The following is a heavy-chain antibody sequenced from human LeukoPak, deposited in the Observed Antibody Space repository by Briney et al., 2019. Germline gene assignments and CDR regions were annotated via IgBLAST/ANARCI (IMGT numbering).Heavy chain of an antibody. J-gene: IGHJ6*03. V-gene: IGHV4-61*02. Sequence: PSETLSLTCTVSGGSISSGSYYWSWIRQPAGKGLEWIGRIYTSGSTNYNPSLKSRVTISVDTSKNQFSLKLSSVTAADTAVYYCARHFGHGGYNYYYYMDVWGKGTTVTVSS. CDR3: ARHFGHGGYNYYYYMDV. D-gene: IGHD3-10*01. CDR1: GGSISSGSYY. CDR2: IYTSGST.